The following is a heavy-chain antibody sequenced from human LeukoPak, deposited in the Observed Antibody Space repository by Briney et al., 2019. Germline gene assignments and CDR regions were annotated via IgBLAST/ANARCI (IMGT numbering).Heavy chain of an antibody. D-gene: IGHD5-18*01. Sequence: GGSLRLSCTAPGFTFGDYAMSWFRQAPGKGLEWVGFIRSKAYGGTTENAASVKGRFTISRDNSKNTLYLQMNSLRAEDTAVYYCARENLPIQLCLDYWGQGTLVTVSS. V-gene: IGHV3-49*03. CDR2: IRSKAYGGTT. CDR3: ARENLPIQLCLDY. J-gene: IGHJ4*02. CDR1: GFTFGDYA.